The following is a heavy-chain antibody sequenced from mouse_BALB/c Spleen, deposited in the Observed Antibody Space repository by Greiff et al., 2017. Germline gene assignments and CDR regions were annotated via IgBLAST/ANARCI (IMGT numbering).Heavy chain of an antibody. J-gene: IGHJ1*01. CDR1: GFTFSNYW. CDR3: TRGGYVYWYFDV. V-gene: IGHV6-6*02. Sequence: DVQLVESGGGLVQPGGSMKLSCVASGFTFSNYWMNWVRQSPEKGLEWVAEIRLKSNNYATHYAESVKGRFTISRDDSKSSVYLQMNNLRAEDTGIYYCTRGGYVYWYFDVWGAGTTVTVSS. D-gene: IGHD2-2*01. CDR2: IRLKSNNYAT.